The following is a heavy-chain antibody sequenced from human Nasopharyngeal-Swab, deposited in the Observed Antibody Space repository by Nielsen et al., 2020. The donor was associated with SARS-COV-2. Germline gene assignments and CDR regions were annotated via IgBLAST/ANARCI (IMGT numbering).Heavy chain of an antibody. Sequence: GESLKISCAASGFTFSSYSMNWVRQAPGKGLERVSSISSSSSYIYYADSVKGRFTISRDNAKNSLYLQMNSLRAEDTAVYYCARAGAYYYDSSGYAFDIWGQGTMVTVSS. CDR3: ARAGAYYYDSSGYAFDI. CDR2: ISSSSSYI. D-gene: IGHD3-22*01. CDR1: GFTFSSYS. J-gene: IGHJ3*02. V-gene: IGHV3-21*01.